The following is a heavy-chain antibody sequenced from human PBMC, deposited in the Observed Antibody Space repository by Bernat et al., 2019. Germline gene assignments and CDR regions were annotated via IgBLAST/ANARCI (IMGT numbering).Heavy chain of an antibody. Sequence: QVQLQESGPGLVKPSGTLSLTCAVSGGSISSSNWWSWVRQPPGKGLEWIGEIYHSGSTNYNPSLKSRVTISVDTSKNQFSLKLSSVTAADTAVYYCARGSRIAVAGIQPRRYYGMDVWGQGTTVTVSS. V-gene: IGHV4-4*02. CDR3: ARGSRIAVAGIQPRRYYGMDV. J-gene: IGHJ6*02. D-gene: IGHD6-19*01. CDR1: GGSISSSNW. CDR2: IYHSGST.